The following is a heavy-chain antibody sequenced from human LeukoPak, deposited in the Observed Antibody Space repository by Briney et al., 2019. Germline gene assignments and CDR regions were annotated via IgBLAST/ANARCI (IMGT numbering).Heavy chain of an antibody. J-gene: IGHJ4*02. CDR1: GGSISSSSYY. Sequence: SETLSLTCTVSGGSISSSSYYWGWIRQPPGKGLEWIGSIYYSGSTYYNPSLKSRVTISVDTSKNQFSLKLSSVTAADTAVYYCARTHEKTNFDYWGQGTLVTVSP. V-gene: IGHV4-39*01. CDR2: IYYSGST. CDR3: ARTHEKTNFDY.